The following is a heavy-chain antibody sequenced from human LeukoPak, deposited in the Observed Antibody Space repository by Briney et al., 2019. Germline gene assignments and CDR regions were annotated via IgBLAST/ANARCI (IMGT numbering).Heavy chain of an antibody. V-gene: IGHV3-7*01. CDR1: GLIFSSNW. D-gene: IGHD3-10*01. J-gene: IGHJ4*02. Sequence: PGGSLRLSCTASGLIFSSNWMAWVRQAPGKGLEWVANIKEDGSKKNYVDSAKGRFTISRDNAKNSLYLQMNSLRVEDTAVYYCARFISLGGWGQGALVTVSS. CDR2: IKEDGSKK. CDR3: ARFISLGG.